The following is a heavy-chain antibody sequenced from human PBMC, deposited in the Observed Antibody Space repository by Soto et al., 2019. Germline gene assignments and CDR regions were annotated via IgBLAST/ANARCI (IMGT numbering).Heavy chain of an antibody. Sequence: EVQLLESGGTLVERGGSLRLSCAGSGFTFGNYVMTWVRQAPGKGLEWVSAISGTGGKTQYVDSVKGRFVISRDNSKNILYLQMNSLRVEDTAVYFCAKDPFLNWGFNYFEDWGRGTLVIVSS. CDR1: GFTFGNYV. V-gene: IGHV3-23*01. D-gene: IGHD7-27*01. J-gene: IGHJ4*02. CDR3: AKDPFLNWGFNYFED. CDR2: ISGTGGKT.